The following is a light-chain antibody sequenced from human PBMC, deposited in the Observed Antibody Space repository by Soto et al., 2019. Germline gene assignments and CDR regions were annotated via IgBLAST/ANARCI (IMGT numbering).Light chain of an antibody. CDR3: QQYGSSPLT. CDR2: GAS. J-gene: IGKJ4*01. V-gene: IGKV3-20*01. Sequence: IVLTQSPGPLSLSPGERATLSCRCSQSVSNNYLAWYHQQPGQAPRPLIYGASHRATGIPDRFSGSGSGTDFTLTISRLEAEDVAVYYCQQYGSSPLTLGGGTKVDIK. CDR1: QSVSNNY.